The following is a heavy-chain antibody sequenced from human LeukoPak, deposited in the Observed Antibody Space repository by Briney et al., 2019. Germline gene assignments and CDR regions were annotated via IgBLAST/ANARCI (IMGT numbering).Heavy chain of an antibody. CDR3: ARDLGLKWERPTTIDY. D-gene: IGHD1-26*01. CDR2: ISTYNGNT. J-gene: IGHJ4*02. CDR1: GYTFTNYG. Sequence: ASVKVSCKASGYTFTNYGISWVRQAPGQGLEWMGWISTYNGNTNYAQKLQGRVTMTTVTSTSTAYMELRSLRSDDTAVYYCARDLGLKWERPTTIDYWGQGTLVTVSS. V-gene: IGHV1-18*01.